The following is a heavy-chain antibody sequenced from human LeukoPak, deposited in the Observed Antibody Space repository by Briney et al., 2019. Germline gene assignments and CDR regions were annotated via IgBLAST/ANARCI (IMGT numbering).Heavy chain of an antibody. CDR2: MNPNSGNT. V-gene: IGHV1-8*02. CDR3: ARGSGWTRGGIDY. J-gene: IGHJ4*02. CDR1: GYTFTGYY. D-gene: IGHD6-19*01. Sequence: VASVKVSCKASGYTFTGYYMHWVRQATGQGLEWMGWMNPNSGNTGYAQKFQGRVTMTRNTSISTAYMELSSLRSEDTAVYYCARGSGWTRGGIDYWGQGTLVTVSS.